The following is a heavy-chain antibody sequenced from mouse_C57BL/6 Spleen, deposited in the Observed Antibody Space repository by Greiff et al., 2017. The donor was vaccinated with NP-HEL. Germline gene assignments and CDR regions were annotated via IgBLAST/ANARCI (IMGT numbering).Heavy chain of an antibody. CDR2: IYPRSGNT. Sequence: QVQLQQSGAELARPGASVKLSCKASGYTFTSYGISWVKQRTGQGLEWIGEIYPRSGNTYYNEKFKGNATLTADKSSSTAYMELRSLTSEDSAVYFCAREMVTYAMDYWGQGTSVTVSS. CDR1: GYTFTSYG. D-gene: IGHD2-3*01. V-gene: IGHV1-81*01. J-gene: IGHJ4*01. CDR3: AREMVTYAMDY.